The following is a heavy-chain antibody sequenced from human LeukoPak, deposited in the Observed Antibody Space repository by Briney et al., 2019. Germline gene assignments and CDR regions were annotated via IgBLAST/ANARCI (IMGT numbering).Heavy chain of an antibody. Sequence: SETLSLTCAVYGGSFSGYYWSWIRQPPGKGLEWIGEINHSGSTNYNPSLKSRVTISVDTSKNQFSLKLSSVTAADTAVYYCARGQLRFDYWGQGTLVTVSS. J-gene: IGHJ4*02. CDR1: GGSFSGYY. V-gene: IGHV4-34*01. D-gene: IGHD6-6*01. CDR3: ARGQLRFDY. CDR2: INHSGST.